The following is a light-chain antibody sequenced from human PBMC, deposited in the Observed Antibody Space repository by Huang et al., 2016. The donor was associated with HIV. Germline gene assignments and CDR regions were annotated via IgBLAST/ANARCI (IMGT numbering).Light chain of an antibody. CDR3: QQYDGYPWT. V-gene: IGKV1-5*01. CDR1: QSFTTW. CDR2: DVS. J-gene: IGKJ1*01. Sequence: DIQMTQSPSTLSASVGDRVTITCRASQSFTTWLAWYQQKPGKAPKLLIYDVSSLESGVLSRFSGSGSGTEFTLTISSLQPDDFATYYCQQYDGYPWTFGQGTKVEIK.